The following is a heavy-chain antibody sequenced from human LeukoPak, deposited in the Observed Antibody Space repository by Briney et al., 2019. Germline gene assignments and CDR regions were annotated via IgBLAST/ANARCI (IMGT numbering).Heavy chain of an antibody. V-gene: IGHV4-34*01. Sequence: SETLSLTCAVYGGSFSGYYWSWIRQPPGKGLEWTGEINHSGSTNYNPSLKSRVTISVDTSKNQFSLKLSSVTAADTAVYYCARGKIGNWFDPWGQGTLVTVSS. CDR2: INHSGST. J-gene: IGHJ5*02. D-gene: IGHD2/OR15-2a*01. CDR3: ARGKIGNWFDP. CDR1: GGSFSGYY.